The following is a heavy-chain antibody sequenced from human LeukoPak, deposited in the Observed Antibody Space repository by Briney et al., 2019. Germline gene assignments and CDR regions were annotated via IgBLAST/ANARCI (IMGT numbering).Heavy chain of an antibody. CDR3: ARRDRYCSSTSCYGHRFDP. CDR1: GGSISSSSYY. V-gene: IGHV4-39*01. J-gene: IGHJ5*02. CDR2: IYYSGST. Sequence: PSETLSLTCTVSGGSISSSSYYWGWIRQPPGKGLEWIGSIYYSGSTYYNPSLKSRVTISVDTSKNQFSLKLSSVTAAGTAVYYCARRDRYCSSTSCYGHRFDPWGQGTLVTVSS. D-gene: IGHD2-2*01.